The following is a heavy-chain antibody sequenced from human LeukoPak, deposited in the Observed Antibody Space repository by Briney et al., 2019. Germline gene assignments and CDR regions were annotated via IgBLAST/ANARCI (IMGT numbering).Heavy chain of an antibody. CDR2: ISGSGGST. D-gene: IGHD6-13*01. CDR3: ARSGPGSLYSSSWDRNAFDI. CDR1: GFSVSVNY. J-gene: IGHJ3*02. Sequence: PGGSLRLSCAASGFSVSVNYMSWVRQAPGKGLEWVSAISGSGGSTYYADSVKGRFTISRDNSKNTLYLQMNSLRAEDTAVYYCARSGPGSLYSSSWDRNAFDIWGQGTMVTVSS. V-gene: IGHV3-23*01.